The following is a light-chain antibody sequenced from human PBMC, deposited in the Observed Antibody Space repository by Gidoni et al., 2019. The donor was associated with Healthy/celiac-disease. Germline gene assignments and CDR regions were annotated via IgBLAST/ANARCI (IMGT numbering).Light chain of an antibody. Sequence: DIRVTQSPSSVSASVRDRVTITCRASQGISIWLAWYQQKPGKAPKLLISAASTLERGVPSRFSGSGSGTDFTLTISSLQPEDFATYVCQQGNRFPWTCGQGTKVEIK. CDR3: QQGNRFPWT. J-gene: IGKJ1*01. CDR2: AAS. V-gene: IGKV1-12*01. CDR1: QGISIW.